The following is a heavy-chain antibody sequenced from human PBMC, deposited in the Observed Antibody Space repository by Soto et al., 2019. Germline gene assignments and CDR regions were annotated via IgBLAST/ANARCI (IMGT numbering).Heavy chain of an antibody. CDR3: ARGFWSGYHNWFDP. D-gene: IGHD3-3*01. Sequence: ASETLSLTCAVSSGSISRSNWWSWVRPPPGKGLEWIGEIYHSGSTNYNPSLKSRVTISVDKSKNQFSLKLSSVTAADTAVYYCARGFWSGYHNWFDPWGQGTLVTVSS. CDR2: IYHSGST. J-gene: IGHJ5*02. CDR1: SGSISRSNW. V-gene: IGHV4-4*02.